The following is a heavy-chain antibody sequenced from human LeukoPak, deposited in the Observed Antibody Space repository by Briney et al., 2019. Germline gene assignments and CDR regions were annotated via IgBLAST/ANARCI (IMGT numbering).Heavy chain of an antibody. CDR1: GFTFSSYW. Sequence: GGSLRLSCAASGFTFSSYWMHWVRQARGKGLVWVSRINSDGSSTSYADSVKGRFTISRDNAKNTLYLQMNSLRAEDTAVYYCARAGGNPFKTLDYWGQGNLVTVSS. J-gene: IGHJ4*02. CDR2: INSDGSST. CDR3: ARAGGNPFKTLDY. D-gene: IGHD4-23*01. V-gene: IGHV3-74*01.